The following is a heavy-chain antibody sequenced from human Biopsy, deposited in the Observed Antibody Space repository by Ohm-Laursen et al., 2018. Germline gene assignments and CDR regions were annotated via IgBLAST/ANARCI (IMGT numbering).Heavy chain of an antibody. CDR1: GGSIISYY. CDR3: ARNPRDSFWSGSYKRGLWFDP. D-gene: IGHD3-3*01. Sequence: GTLSLTCSVSGGSIISYYWTWIRQPPGKGLEWIGHVYNGGITNYNPSLKSRVTISKDTSKNQFSLQVNSVTAADTAVYYCARNPRDSFWSGSYKRGLWFDPWGQGTLVIVSS. CDR2: VYNGGIT. J-gene: IGHJ5*02. V-gene: IGHV4-59*01.